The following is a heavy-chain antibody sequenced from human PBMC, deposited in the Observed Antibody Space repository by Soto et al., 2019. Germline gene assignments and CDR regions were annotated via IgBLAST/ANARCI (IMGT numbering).Heavy chain of an antibody. CDR1: GGSISSSSYY. Sequence: QLHLQESGPGLVKPSETLFLTCTVSGGSISSSSYYWGWIRKPPGKGLEWIGSIYYSGSTYYNPSLKSRVTTSVDTSKNQFSLKLSSVTAADTAVYYCARLLRHNYYGMDVWGQGTTVTVSS. D-gene: IGHD5-12*01. CDR2: IYYSGST. CDR3: ARLLRHNYYGMDV. V-gene: IGHV4-39*01. J-gene: IGHJ6*02.